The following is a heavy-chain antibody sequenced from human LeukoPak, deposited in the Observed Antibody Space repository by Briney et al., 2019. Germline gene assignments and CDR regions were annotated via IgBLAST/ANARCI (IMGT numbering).Heavy chain of an antibody. CDR2: ISPYNGNT. CDR1: GYTFTSYG. Sequence: GASAKVSCKASGYTFTSYGISWARQAPGQGLEWMGWISPYNGNTNYAQKLRGRVTMTTDTSTSTAYMELRSLRSDDTAVYYCARVVTGYYRGDHWGQGTLVTVSS. J-gene: IGHJ4*02. V-gene: IGHV1-18*01. D-gene: IGHD3-9*01. CDR3: ARVVTGYYRGDH.